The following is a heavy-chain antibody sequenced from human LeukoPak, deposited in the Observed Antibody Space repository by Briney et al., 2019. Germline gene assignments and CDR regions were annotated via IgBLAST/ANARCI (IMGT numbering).Heavy chain of an antibody. CDR3: ARDRYTVVSWYFDL. CDR1: GGSISSGGYY. D-gene: IGHD4-23*01. J-gene: IGHJ2*01. V-gene: IGHV4-31*03. CDR2: IYYSGST. Sequence: SQTLSLTCTVSGGSISSGGYYWSWMRHHPGKGLEWIGYIYYSGSTYYNPSLKSRVTISVDTSKYQFSLKLSSVTAADTAVYYCARDRYTVVSWYFDLWGRGTLVTVSS.